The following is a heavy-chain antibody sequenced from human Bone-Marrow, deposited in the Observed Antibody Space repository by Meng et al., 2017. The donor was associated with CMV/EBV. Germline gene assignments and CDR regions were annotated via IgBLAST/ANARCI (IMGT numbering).Heavy chain of an antibody. V-gene: IGHV3-30*02. D-gene: IGHD3-3*01. CDR3: AKVPQYYDFWSGYST. CDR2: IRYDGSNK. Sequence: GSLRLSCAASGFTVSSYGMHWVRQAPGKGLEWVAFIRYDGSNKYYADSVKGRFTISRDNSKNTLYLQMNSLRAEDTAVYYCAKVPQYYDFWSGYSTWGQGTRVTGSS. CDR1: GFTVSSYG. J-gene: IGHJ5*02.